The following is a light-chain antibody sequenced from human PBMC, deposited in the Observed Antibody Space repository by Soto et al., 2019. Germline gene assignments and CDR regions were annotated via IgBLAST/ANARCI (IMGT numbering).Light chain of an antibody. V-gene: IGKV1-33*01. Sequence: DIQMTQSPPSLSVSVGYRFTVTCQASQDISKYLHWFQQKKGKAPQLLIFDVSNLQTGVPSRLSGGGYGTDFAITISSMENEDIETYYCQQYDRLTLTFGQGTRLEI. CDR1: QDISKY. CDR2: DVS. CDR3: QQYDRLTLT. J-gene: IGKJ5*01.